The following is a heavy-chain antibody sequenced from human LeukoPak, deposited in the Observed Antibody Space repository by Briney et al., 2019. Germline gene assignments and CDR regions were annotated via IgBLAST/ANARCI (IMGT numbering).Heavy chain of an antibody. V-gene: IGHV2-5*01. CDR2: IYWNDDK. Sequence: SGPTLVKPTQTLTLTCTFSGFSLSTSGVGVGWIRQPPGKALEWLALIYWNDDKRYSPSLKSRLTITKDTSKNQVVLTVTNMDPVDTATYYCAHRRSLAVAGTKGFDYWGQGTLVTVSS. CDR3: AHRRSLAVAGTKGFDY. D-gene: IGHD6-19*01. CDR1: GFSLSTSGVG. J-gene: IGHJ4*02.